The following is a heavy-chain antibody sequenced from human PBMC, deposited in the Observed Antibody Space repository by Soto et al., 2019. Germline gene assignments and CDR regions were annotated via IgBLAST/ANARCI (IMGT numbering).Heavy chain of an antibody. D-gene: IGHD3-10*01. CDR2: MNPNSGNT. Sequence: GASVKVSCKASGDTFSGYPINWVRQAPGHGLEWMGWMNPNSGNTGYAQNFRGRVTMTQNTAIGTAYMELSSLRSDDTATYYCTRAYGAETFDFWGQGTRVTVSS. CDR1: GDTFSGYP. CDR3: TRAYGAETFDF. V-gene: IGHV1-8*01. J-gene: IGHJ5*01.